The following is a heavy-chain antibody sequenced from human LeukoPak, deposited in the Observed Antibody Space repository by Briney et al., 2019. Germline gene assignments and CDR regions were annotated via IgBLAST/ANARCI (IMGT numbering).Heavy chain of an antibody. CDR3: ASCTPTQWTNWFDP. V-gene: IGHV1-8*01. J-gene: IGHJ5*02. CDR1: GYTFTSYD. D-gene: IGHD6-19*01. Sequence: ASVKVSCKASGYTFTSYDINWVRQATGQGLEWMGWMNPNSGNTGYAQKFQGRVTITTDESTSTAYMELSSLRSEDTAVYYCASCTPTQWTNWFDPWGQGTLVTVSS. CDR2: MNPNSGNT.